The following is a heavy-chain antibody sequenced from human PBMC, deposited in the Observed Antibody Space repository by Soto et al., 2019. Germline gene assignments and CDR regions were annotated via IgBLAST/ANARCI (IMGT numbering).Heavy chain of an antibody. J-gene: IGHJ4*02. D-gene: IGHD6-13*01. CDR2: ISYDGSNK. Sequence: QVQLVESGGGVVQPGRSLRLSCAASGFTFSSYAMYWVRQAPGKGLEWVAVISYDGSNKYYADSVKGRFTISRDNSKNTLYLQMNSLRAEDTAVYYCARDRIYSSSWHDYWGQGTLVTFTS. CDR1: GFTFSSYA. V-gene: IGHV3-30-3*01. CDR3: ARDRIYSSSWHDY.